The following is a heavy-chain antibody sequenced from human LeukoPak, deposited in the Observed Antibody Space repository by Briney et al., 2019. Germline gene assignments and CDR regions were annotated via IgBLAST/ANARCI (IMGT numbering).Heavy chain of an antibody. CDR2: INPSGDST. CDR1: GYTFTSYG. V-gene: IGHV1-46*01. J-gene: IGHJ4*02. CDR3: ARTIFGYFDY. Sequence: GASVKVSCKASGYTFTSYGISWVRQAPGQGLEWMGRINPSGDSTSNAQKFQGRVTMTRDTSTSTVYMELSSLRSEDTAVYYCARTIFGYFDYWGQGTLVTVSS. D-gene: IGHD3-3*01.